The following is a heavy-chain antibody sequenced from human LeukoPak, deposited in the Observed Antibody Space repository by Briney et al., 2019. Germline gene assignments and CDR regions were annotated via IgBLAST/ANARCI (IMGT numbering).Heavy chain of an antibody. Sequence: GGSLRLSCAASGFTFSSYEMNWVRQAPGKGLEWVSYISSSGITIYYADSVKGRFTISRDNAKNSLYLQMNSLRAEDTAVYYCARERYSSSWYYYYGMDVWGKGTTVTVSS. V-gene: IGHV3-48*03. J-gene: IGHJ6*04. CDR1: GFTFSSYE. CDR3: ARERYSSSWYYYYGMDV. CDR2: ISSSGITI. D-gene: IGHD6-13*01.